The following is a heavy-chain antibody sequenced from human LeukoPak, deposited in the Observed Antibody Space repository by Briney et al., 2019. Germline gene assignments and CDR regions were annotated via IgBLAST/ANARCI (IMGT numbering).Heavy chain of an antibody. CDR2: IYTSGST. J-gene: IGHJ6*03. D-gene: IGHD2-2*01. V-gene: IGHV4-4*07. CDR1: GGSISSYY. Sequence: SETLSLTCTVSGGSISSYYWSWIRQPAGKGLEWIGRIYTSGSTNYNPSLKSRVTISVDTSKNQFSLKLSSVTAADTAVYYCARVKDCSSSCYSRYYYMDVWGKGTTVTVSS. CDR3: ARVKDCSSSCYSRYYYMDV.